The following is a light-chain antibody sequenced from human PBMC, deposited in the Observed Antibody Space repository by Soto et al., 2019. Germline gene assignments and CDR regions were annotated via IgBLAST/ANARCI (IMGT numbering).Light chain of an antibody. CDR3: QQRSSWPRT. CDR2: ETS. CDR1: QSVGSY. Sequence: EIVWTQSPATLSLSPGERATLSCRASQSVGSYLTWYQQKPGQAPRLLIYETSKRATGIPARFSGSGSGTDFTLTISSLEPKDFAVYYCQQRSSWPRTFSQGTKVEIK. V-gene: IGKV3-11*01. J-gene: IGKJ1*01.